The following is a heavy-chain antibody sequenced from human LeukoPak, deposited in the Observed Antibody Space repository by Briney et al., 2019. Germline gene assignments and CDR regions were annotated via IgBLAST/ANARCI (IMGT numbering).Heavy chain of an antibody. CDR2: ISYDGSNK. J-gene: IGHJ4*02. D-gene: IGHD2-8*01. CDR3: ARGMAIDY. Sequence: GGSLRLSCAASGFTFSSYAMHWVRQAPGKGLEWVAVISYDGSNKYYADSVKGRFTISRDNSKNTLYLQMNSLRAEDTAVYYCARGMAIDYWGQGTLVTVSS. CDR1: GFTFSSYA. V-gene: IGHV3-30*04.